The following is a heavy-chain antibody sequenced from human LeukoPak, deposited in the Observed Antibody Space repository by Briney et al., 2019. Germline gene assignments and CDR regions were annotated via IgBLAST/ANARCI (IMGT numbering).Heavy chain of an antibody. V-gene: IGHV3-30*03. CDR1: GCTFRSYG. CDR2: ISYDGSDK. D-gene: IGHD3-16*01. Sequence: PGRSLRLSCAASGCTFRSYGMHWVRKAPGKGLEWVAVISYDGSDKYYADSVKGRFTISRDNSKNTLDLQMISLRAEDTAVYYCARDQGTWGYGYNFDYWGQGTLVTVSS. CDR3: ARDQGTWGYGYNFDY. J-gene: IGHJ4*02.